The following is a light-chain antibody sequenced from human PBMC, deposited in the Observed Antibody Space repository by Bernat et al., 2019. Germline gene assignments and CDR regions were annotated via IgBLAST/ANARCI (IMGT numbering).Light chain of an antibody. J-gene: IGKJ4*01. Sequence: DIQMTQSPSSVSASIGDRVTITCRASQGIAKWLAWYQVKPGKAPKLLIYSASTLQNGGPSRFSGSGSWTDFTLTIDSLQSEDFATYYCQQTYSFPLTFGRVTAVEI. CDR3: QQTYSFPLT. V-gene: IGKV1-12*01. CDR1: QGIAKW. CDR2: SAS.